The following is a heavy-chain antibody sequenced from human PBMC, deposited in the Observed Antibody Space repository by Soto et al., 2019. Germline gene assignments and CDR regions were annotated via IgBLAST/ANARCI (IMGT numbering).Heavy chain of an antibody. D-gene: IGHD2-8*01. CDR1: GYRFTNFW. CDR3: ARQNGAFDI. CDR2: IYPGDSDI. V-gene: IGHV5-51*01. Sequence: PGESLKISCKCSGYRFTNFWIGWVRQMPGKGLEWMGIIYPGDSDIKYSPSFQGQVTISADKSISTAYLQWSSLKASETAMYYCARQNGAFDIWGQGTMVTVS. J-gene: IGHJ3*02.